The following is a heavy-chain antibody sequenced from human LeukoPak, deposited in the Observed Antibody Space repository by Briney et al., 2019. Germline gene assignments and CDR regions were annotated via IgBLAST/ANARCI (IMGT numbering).Heavy chain of an antibody. V-gene: IGHV1-24*01. D-gene: IGHD1-7*01. CDR2: FDPEDGET. Sequence: RASVKVSCKASGYTLTELSMHWVRQAPGKGLEWMGGFDPEDGETIYAQKFQGRVTMTEDTSTDTAYMELSSLRSEDTAVYYCAATDELELLRNFDYWGQGTLVTVSS. CDR3: AATDELELLRNFDY. CDR1: GYTLTELS. J-gene: IGHJ4*02.